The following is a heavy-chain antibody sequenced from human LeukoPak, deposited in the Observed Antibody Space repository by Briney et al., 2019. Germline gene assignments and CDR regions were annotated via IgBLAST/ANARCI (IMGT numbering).Heavy chain of an antibody. Sequence: SETLSLTCAVYGGSLSGYYWSWIRQPPGKGLEWIGEINHSGSTNYNPSLKSRVTISVDTSKNQFSLKLSSVTAADTAVYYCARARIAVAGTIGDSRVDFDYWGQGTLVTVSS. D-gene: IGHD6-19*01. CDR3: ARARIAVAGTIGDSRVDFDY. J-gene: IGHJ4*02. CDR1: GGSLSGYY. CDR2: INHSGST. V-gene: IGHV4-34*01.